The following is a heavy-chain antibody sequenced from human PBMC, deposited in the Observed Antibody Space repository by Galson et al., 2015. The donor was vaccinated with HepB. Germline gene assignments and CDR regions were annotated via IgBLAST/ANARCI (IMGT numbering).Heavy chain of an antibody. CDR2: IYYSGST. V-gene: IGHV4-59*01. J-gene: IGHJ4*02. CDR3: ARGGSGWSTVDY. CDR1: GGSISSYY. D-gene: IGHD6-19*01. Sequence: ETLSLTCTVSGGSISSYYWSWIRQPPGKGLEWIGYIYYSGSTNYNPSLKSRVTISVDTSKNQFSLKLSSVTAADTAVYYCARGGSGWSTVDYWGQGTLVTVSS.